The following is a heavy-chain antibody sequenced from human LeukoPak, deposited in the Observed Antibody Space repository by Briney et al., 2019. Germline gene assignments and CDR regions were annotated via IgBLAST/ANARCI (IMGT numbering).Heavy chain of an antibody. CDR3: AKPGPYYFDY. CDR1: GFTFSNYG. Sequence: GGSLRLSCAASGFTFSNYGMSWVRQAPGRGLEWVSAISTSGGTTHYADSVKGRFTVSRDNSKNTLYLQMNSLRAEDTAVYYCAKPGPYYFDYWGQGTLVTVSS. D-gene: IGHD3-10*01. CDR2: ISTSGGTT. J-gene: IGHJ4*02. V-gene: IGHV3-23*01.